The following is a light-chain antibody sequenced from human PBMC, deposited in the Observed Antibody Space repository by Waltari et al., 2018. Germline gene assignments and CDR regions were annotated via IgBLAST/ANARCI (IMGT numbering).Light chain of an antibody. V-gene: IGLV2-23*01. Sequence: QSALTQPASVSGSPGQSITISCTGTSSDVGSYNLVSLYQQHPGKAPKLKIYEGSKRPSGVSNRFSGSKSGNTASLTISGLQAEDEADYYCCSYAGTFYVFGTGTKVTVL. J-gene: IGLJ1*01. CDR3: CSYAGTFYV. CDR1: SSDVGSYNL. CDR2: EGS.